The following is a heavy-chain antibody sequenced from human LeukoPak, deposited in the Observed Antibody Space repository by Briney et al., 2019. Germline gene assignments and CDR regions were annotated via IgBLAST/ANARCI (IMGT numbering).Heavy chain of an antibody. CDR1: GGSISFYY. Sequence: SETLSLTCSVSGGSISFYYWSWIRQSPGKGLEWIGDVYSSGSTNYNPSLKSRVTISVDTSKNQFSLKLTSVTAADTAVYYCARHAAVVGYYFDYWGQGTLVTVSS. D-gene: IGHD6-19*01. CDR2: VYSSGST. V-gene: IGHV4-59*08. CDR3: ARHAAVVGYYFDY. J-gene: IGHJ4*02.